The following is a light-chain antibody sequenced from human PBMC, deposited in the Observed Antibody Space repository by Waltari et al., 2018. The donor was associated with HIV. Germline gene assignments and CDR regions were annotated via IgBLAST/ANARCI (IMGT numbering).Light chain of an antibody. J-gene: IGKJ1*01. CDR3: QQYNNWPPWT. V-gene: IGKV3-15*01. CDR2: NAS. Sequence: EILMTQSPATLSVPQGERVTLSCRASQSVSSDLAWYRQKPGQAPRLLIYNASTRATGLPARFSGSGSGTEFTLTISSLQSEDFAFYYCQQYNNWPPWTFGQGTKVEIK. CDR1: QSVSSD.